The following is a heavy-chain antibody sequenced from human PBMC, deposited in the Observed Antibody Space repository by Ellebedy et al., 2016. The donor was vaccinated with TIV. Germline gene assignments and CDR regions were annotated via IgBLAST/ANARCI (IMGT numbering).Heavy chain of an antibody. CDR1: RIAFDLYG. D-gene: IGHD6-19*01. CDR3: AKERSKEVQWLDDPFDI. CDR2: ISFDGGNQ. Sequence: GESLKISCVASRIAFDLYGMHWVRQAPGRGLEWVAVISFDGGNQYYADSVQGRFTISRDNSKNTLFLQMTSLRPEDTAVYFCAKERSKEVQWLDDPFDIWGRGTMVTVSS. V-gene: IGHV3-30*18. J-gene: IGHJ3*02.